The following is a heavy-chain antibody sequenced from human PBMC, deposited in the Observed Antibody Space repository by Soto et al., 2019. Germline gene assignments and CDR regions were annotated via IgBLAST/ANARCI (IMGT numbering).Heavy chain of an antibody. D-gene: IGHD1-1*01. Sequence: PWGSLRLSCAASGFTLSSYAMSWVRQAPGKGLEWVSAISGSGGSTYYADSVKGRFTISRDNSKNTLYLQMNSLRAEDTAVYYCTRTARLQRQLRVNFDYWGQGTLVTVSS. V-gene: IGHV3-23*01. CDR1: GFTLSSYA. CDR2: ISGSGGST. CDR3: TRTARLQRQLRVNFDY. J-gene: IGHJ4*02.